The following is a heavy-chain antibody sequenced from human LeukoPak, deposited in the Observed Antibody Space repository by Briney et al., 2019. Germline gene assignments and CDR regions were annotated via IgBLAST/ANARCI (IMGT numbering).Heavy chain of an antibody. D-gene: IGHD3-3*01. CDR3: ARAMGGDKSGYRPFDY. J-gene: IGHJ4*02. CDR1: GYTFTGYY. CDR2: INPDNGDT. V-gene: IGHV1-2*02. Sequence: ASVKVSCKASGYTFTGYYMHWVRQAPGQGLEWMGWINPDNGDTSYAEMLQARVTMTRDTSISTAYMELSSLTSDDTAVYYCARAMGGDKSGYRPFDYRGQGTLVTVSS.